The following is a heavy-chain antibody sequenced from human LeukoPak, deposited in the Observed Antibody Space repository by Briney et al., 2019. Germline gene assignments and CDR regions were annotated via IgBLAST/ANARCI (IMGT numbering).Heavy chain of an antibody. J-gene: IGHJ4*02. V-gene: IGHV3-23*01. CDR1: GFTFSSYG. CDR3: AKGPKQQLVGSRGKYFDY. Sequence: GGSLRLSCAASGFTFSSYGISWVRQAPGKGLEWVSAISASGGTTYYADSVKGHFTISRDNSKNTLYLQMNSLSAEDTAVYYCAKGPKQQLVGSRGKYFDYWGQGTLVTVSS. CDR2: ISASGGTT. D-gene: IGHD6-13*01.